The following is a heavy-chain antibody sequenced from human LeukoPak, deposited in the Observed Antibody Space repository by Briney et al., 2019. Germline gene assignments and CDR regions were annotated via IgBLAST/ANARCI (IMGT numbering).Heavy chain of an antibody. J-gene: IGHJ1*01. Sequence: GGSLRLSCAAYGFTFSSYGMHWVGQAPGKGLEWVAVISYDGSNKYYADSVKGRFTISRDNSKNTLYLQMNSLRAEDTAVYYCAKDYTRSAGWESLPTAAWGQGTLVTVSS. CDR1: GFTFSSYG. CDR2: ISYDGSNK. V-gene: IGHV3-30*18. D-gene: IGHD3-10*01. CDR3: AKDYTRSAGWESLPTAA.